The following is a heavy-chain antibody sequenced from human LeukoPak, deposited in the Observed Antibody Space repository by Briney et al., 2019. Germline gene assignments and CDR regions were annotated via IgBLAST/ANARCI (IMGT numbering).Heavy chain of an antibody. J-gene: IGHJ3*02. Sequence: GGSLRLSCAASGFTFSSYGMHWVRQAPGKGLEWVAVISYDGSNKYYADSVEGRFTISRDNSKNTLYLQMNSLRAEDTAVYYCAKDVFDIWGQGTMVTVSS. CDR1: GFTFSSYG. CDR2: ISYDGSNK. V-gene: IGHV3-30*18. CDR3: AKDVFDI.